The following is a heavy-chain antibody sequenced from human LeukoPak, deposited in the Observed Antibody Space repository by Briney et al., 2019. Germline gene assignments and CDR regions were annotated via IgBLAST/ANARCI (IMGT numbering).Heavy chain of an antibody. J-gene: IGHJ4*02. CDR3: ARDSGGPDNWNDYFDY. CDR1: GGSISSYY. CDR2: IYTSGST. Sequence: PSETLSLTYTVSGGSISSYYWSWIRQPAGKGLEWIGRIYTSGSTNYNPSLKSRVTMSVDTSKNQFSLKLSSVTAADTAVYYCARDSGGPDNWNDYFDYWGQGTLVTVSS. D-gene: IGHD1-20*01. V-gene: IGHV4-4*07.